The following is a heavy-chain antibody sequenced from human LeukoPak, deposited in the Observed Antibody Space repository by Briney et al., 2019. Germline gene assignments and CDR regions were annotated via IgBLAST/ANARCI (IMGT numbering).Heavy chain of an antibody. CDR3: ARQLGGNLPLDY. CDR2: IFYSGST. V-gene: IGHV4-39*01. Sequence: KTSETLSLTCTVSGDSISSSSYYWGWIRQPPGKVLEWIGSIFYSGSTYYNPSLKSRVTISVDTSKNQFSLKLSSVTAADTAVYYCARQLGGNLPLDYWGQGTLVTVSS. CDR1: GDSISSSSYY. J-gene: IGHJ4*02. D-gene: IGHD4-23*01.